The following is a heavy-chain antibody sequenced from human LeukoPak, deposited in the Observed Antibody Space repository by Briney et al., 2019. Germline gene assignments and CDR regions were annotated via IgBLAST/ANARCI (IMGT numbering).Heavy chain of an antibody. Sequence: GGSLRLSCAASRFTFSSYWMSWVRQAPGKGLEWVANIKQDGSEKYYVDSVKGRFTISRDNAKNSLYLQMNSLRAEDTAVYYCVRDHLWAFDIWGQGAMATVSS. D-gene: IGHD2-21*01. J-gene: IGHJ3*02. CDR2: IKQDGSEK. V-gene: IGHV3-7*01. CDR1: RFTFSSYW. CDR3: VRDHLWAFDI.